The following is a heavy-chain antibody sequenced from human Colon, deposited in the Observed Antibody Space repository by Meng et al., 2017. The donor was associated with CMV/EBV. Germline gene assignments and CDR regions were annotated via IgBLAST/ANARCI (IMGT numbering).Heavy chain of an antibody. CDR2: VGHSGDT. CDR3: ASALTGQDY. J-gene: IGHJ4*02. CDR1: EYTLNTYG. D-gene: IGHD1-14*01. Sequence: SCRLPHEYTLNTYGVTWLRQAPGQGPEWLGRVGHSGDTYLFQKFQGRVTMTTDTSTISAYTEVRILTSDDTAAHFCASALTGQDYWGQGTLVTVSS. V-gene: IGHV1-18*04.